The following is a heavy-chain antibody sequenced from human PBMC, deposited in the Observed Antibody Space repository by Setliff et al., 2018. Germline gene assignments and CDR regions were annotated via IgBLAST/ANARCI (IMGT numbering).Heavy chain of an antibody. CDR3: ARSPGWIPWFDS. Sequence: GESLKISCEASGFSFSNYAMNWVRQAPGKGLEWVASFSSRNDYIYHADSVKGRFTISRDNAKTSLYLQMDSLRVEGTAVYFCARSPGWIPWFDSWGQGTLVTVSS. CDR2: FSSRNDYI. V-gene: IGHV3-21*01. CDR1: GFSFSNYA. J-gene: IGHJ5*01. D-gene: IGHD5-18*01.